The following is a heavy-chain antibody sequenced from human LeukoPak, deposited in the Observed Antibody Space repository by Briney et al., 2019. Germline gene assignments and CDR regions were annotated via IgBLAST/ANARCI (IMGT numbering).Heavy chain of an antibody. J-gene: IGHJ1*01. V-gene: IGHV4-39*01. D-gene: IGHD1-26*01. CDR1: GGSISSSSYY. CDR2: IYYSGST. Sequence: SETLSLTCTVSGGSISSSSYYWGWIRQPPGKRLELIGSIYYSGSTYYNPSLKSRVTISVDTSKNQFSLKLSSVTAADTAVYYCARRIVGATAYFQHWGQGTLVTVSS. CDR3: ARRIVGATAYFQH.